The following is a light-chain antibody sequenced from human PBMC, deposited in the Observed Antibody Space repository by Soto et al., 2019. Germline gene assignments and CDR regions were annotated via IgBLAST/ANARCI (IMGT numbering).Light chain of an antibody. CDR3: QQYDNLPLT. CDR1: QSVSSN. Sequence: ETVLTQSPGTLSLSPGERATLSCRASQSVSSNFLAWYQQKPGQAPRLLIFGASSRATGVPARFSGSGSGTEFTLTINSLQSEDFAVYFCQQYDNLPLTFGPGTKVDIK. CDR2: GAS. V-gene: IGKV3-15*01. J-gene: IGKJ3*01.